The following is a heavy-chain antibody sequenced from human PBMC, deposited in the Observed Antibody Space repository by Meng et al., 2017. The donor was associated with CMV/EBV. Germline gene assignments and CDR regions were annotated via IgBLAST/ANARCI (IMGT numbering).Heavy chain of an antibody. D-gene: IGHD6-19*01. J-gene: IGHJ6*02. CDR1: GGSISSYY. V-gene: IGHV4-4*07. Sequence: QVPLQESGPGLVKPSETLSLTCTVSGGSISSYYWSWIRQPAGKGLEWIGRIYTSGSTNYNPSLKSRVTMSVDTSKNQFSLKLSSVTAADTAVYYCAREGAVAGRYYYYYGMDVWGQGTMVTVSS. CDR2: IYTSGST. CDR3: AREGAVAGRYYYYYGMDV.